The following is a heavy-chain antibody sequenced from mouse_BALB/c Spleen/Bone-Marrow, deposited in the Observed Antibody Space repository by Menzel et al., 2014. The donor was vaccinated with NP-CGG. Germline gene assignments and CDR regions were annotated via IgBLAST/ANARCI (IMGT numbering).Heavy chain of an antibody. D-gene: IGHD2-14*01. V-gene: IGHV1-15*01. J-gene: IGHJ4*01. Sequence: QVQLQQSGAELVRPGASVTLSCKASGYTFTDYEMHWVKQTPGHGLEWIGAIDPETGGTAYNQKFKGKATLTADKSSGTAYMVLRSLTSEDSADYYCRTYYKFDGYAMDYWGQGTTITVSS. CDR2: IDPETGGT. CDR1: GYTFTDYE. CDR3: RTYYKFDGYAMDY.